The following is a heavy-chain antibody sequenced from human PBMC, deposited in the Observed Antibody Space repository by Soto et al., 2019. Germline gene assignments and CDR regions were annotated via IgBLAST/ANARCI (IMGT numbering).Heavy chain of an antibody. CDR3: ATVGEGSRNWFNP. D-gene: IGHD6-6*01. CDR1: RFSFSTAW. J-gene: IGHJ5*02. Sequence: PGRSLRLSCTGSRFSFSTAWLSWVRQAPGQGLEWVGLIKTKLDGETTAYAAPVKGRFSISRDDSKNTVYLHMNSLTAEDTAVYYCATVGEGSRNWFNPWGQGTRVTVSS. CDR2: IKTKLDGETT. V-gene: IGHV3-15*01.